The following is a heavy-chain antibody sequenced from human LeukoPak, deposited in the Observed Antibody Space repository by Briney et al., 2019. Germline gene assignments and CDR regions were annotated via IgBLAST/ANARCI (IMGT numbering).Heavy chain of an antibody. CDR3: ARGGYCSGGSCYMLGDYYGMDV. V-gene: IGHV1-18*04. J-gene: IGHJ6*04. CDR1: GYTFTSYG. D-gene: IGHD2-15*01. Sequence: ASVKVSCKASGYTFTSYGISWVRQAPGQGLEWMGWISAYNGNTNYAQKLQGRVTMTTDTSTSTAYMELRSLRSEDTAVYYCARGGYCSGGSCYMLGDYYGMDVWGKGTTVTVSS. CDR2: ISAYNGNT.